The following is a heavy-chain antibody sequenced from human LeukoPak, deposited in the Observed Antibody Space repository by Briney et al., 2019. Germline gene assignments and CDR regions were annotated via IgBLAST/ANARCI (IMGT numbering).Heavy chain of an antibody. CDR3: ATDLEYSSSSGXX. CDR1: GFTFSSYG. D-gene: IGHD6-6*01. CDR2: IRYDGSNK. Sequence: PGGSLRLSCAASGFTFSSYGMHWVRQAPGKGLEWVAFIRYDGSNKYYADSVKGRFTISRDNSKNTLYLQMNSLRAEDTAVYYCATDLEYSSSSGXXWGQGTLVT. V-gene: IGHV3-30*02. J-gene: IGHJ4*02.